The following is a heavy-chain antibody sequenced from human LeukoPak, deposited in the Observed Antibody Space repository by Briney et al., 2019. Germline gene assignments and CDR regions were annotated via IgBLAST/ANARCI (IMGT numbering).Heavy chain of an antibody. V-gene: IGHV3-21*01. CDR3: AKTASGSTSCYNWFDP. CDR1: GFSFSAYS. D-gene: IGHD2-2*01. J-gene: IGHJ5*02. Sequence: GGSLRLSCVVSGFSFSAYSMNWVRQAPGKGLEWVSCISSSSAYIYYADSVKGRFTVSRDNAKNSLYLQMNSLRAEDTAVYYCAKTASGSTSCYNWFDPWGQGTLVTVSS. CDR2: ISSSSAYI.